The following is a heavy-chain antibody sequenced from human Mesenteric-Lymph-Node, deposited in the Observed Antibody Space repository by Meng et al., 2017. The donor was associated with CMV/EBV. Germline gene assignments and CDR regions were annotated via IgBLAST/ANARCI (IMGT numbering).Heavy chain of an antibody. Sequence: GESLKISCAASGSTFSGSAIHWVRQASGKGLEWVGRIRSKANSYATAYAASVKGRFTVSRDDSKNTAYLQMNSLKTEDTAVYYCTRPQSYGSGSYYDFWGQGTLVTVSS. CDR1: GSTFSGSA. J-gene: IGHJ4*02. CDR2: IRSKANSYAT. CDR3: TRPQSYGSGSYYDF. V-gene: IGHV3-73*01. D-gene: IGHD3-10*01.